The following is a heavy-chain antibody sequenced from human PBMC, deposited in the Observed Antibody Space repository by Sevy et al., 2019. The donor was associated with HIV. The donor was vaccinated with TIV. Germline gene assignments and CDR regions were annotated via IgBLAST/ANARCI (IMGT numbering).Heavy chain of an antibody. V-gene: IGHV3-66*01. CDR2: IYSDGRT. J-gene: IGHJ6*02. Sequence: GGSLRLSCAASGLSVSDNDMNWVRQAPGKGLELVSVIYSDGRTYYPDSVKGRFSISRDNSKNTLYLHMKSLRPEDTAVYYCARDRYYDASGYYYYYYGMDVWGQGTTVTVSS. CDR1: GLSVSDND. D-gene: IGHD3-22*01. CDR3: ARDRYYDASGYYYYYYGMDV.